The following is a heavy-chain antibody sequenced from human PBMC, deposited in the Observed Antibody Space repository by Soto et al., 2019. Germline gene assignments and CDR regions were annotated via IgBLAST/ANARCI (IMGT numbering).Heavy chain of an antibody. V-gene: IGHV4-34*01. CDR1: GGSFSRYH. J-gene: IGHJ4*02. CDR2: IHHDGVT. Sequence: QVQLQQWGAGLLKPSETLSLTCTVYGGSFSRYHWNWIRQAPGKGLEWIGEIHHDGVTNYSPSLEGRVTISVDTSKNEFSLKLSSVTAADTGVYSCARGYGEEWPTSDFWGQGTLVTVSS. CDR3: ARGYGEEWPTSDF. D-gene: IGHD3-10*01.